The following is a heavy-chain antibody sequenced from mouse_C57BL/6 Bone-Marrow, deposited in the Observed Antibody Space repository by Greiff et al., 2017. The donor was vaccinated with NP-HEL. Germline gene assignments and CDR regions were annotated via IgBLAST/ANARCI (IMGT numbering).Heavy chain of an antibody. V-gene: IGHV5-17*01. D-gene: IGHD2-4*01. CDR3: ARYDYDPYYAMDY. CDR2: ISIGSSTI. CDR1: GFTFSDYG. J-gene: IGHJ4*01. Sequence: EVQLVESGGGLVKPGGSLKLSCSVSGFTFSDYGMHWVRQAPEKGLEWVAYISIGSSTIYYADTVKGKFTITRDNAKNTLFLQINSLRSEDTAMYYCARYDYDPYYAMDYWGQGTSVTVSS.